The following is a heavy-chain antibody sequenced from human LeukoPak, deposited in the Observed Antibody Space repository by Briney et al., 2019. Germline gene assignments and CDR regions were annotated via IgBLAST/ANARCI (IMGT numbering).Heavy chain of an antibody. CDR1: GFTFTTYS. D-gene: IGHD3-10*01. CDR2: ISSTSDYI. J-gene: IGHJ4*02. CDR3: AREDEDYNDSGTYYFDF. V-gene: IGHV3-21*01. Sequence: GGSLRLSCAASGFTFTTYSMNWVRPAPGKGLEWVSSISSTSDYIYYADSLKGRFTISRDNAKNSLYLQMNSLRAEDTAVYYCAREDEDYNDSGTYYFDFWGQGTLVTVSS.